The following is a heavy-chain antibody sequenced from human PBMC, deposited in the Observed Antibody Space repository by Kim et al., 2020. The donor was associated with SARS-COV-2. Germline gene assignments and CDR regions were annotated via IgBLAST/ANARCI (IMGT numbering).Heavy chain of an antibody. Sequence: GGSLRLSCEGSGFTLSSHAMTWVRQAPGRGLEWVASVSGSGANTHYADSVKGRFTVSRDNSKNMVYLEMKSLSVEDTAVYYCAKDGRLLVVVPGTPVYFQHWGQGTLVNVS. CDR1: GFTLSSHA. CDR3: AKDGRLLVVVPGTPVYFQH. D-gene: IGHD2-21*02. V-gene: IGHV3-23*01. J-gene: IGHJ1*01. CDR2: VSGSGANT.